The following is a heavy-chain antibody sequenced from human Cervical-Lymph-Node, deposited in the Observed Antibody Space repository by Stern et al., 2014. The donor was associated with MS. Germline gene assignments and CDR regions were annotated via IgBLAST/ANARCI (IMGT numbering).Heavy chain of an antibody. CDR1: GGPFSNYA. CDR2: IIPNFGSP. D-gene: IGHD3-16*01. CDR3: AVSPTTVIPFGQTPPSTYYAMDV. Sequence: VQLLESGAEVKKPGSSVKVSCKASGGPFSNYAISWVRQAPGQGLEWMGGIIPNFGSPNNGETDQGRITTTADRSQNPSDLEMSSLRSDDTAVYYCAVSPTTVIPFGQTPPSTYYAMDVWGQGTTVTVSS. V-gene: IGHV1-69*06. J-gene: IGHJ6*02.